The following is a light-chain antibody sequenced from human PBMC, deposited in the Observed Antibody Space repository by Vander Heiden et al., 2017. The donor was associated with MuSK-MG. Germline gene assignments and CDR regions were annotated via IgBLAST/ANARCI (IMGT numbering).Light chain of an antibody. V-gene: IGLV1-44*01. CDR2: SNN. Sequence: QSVLTQPPSASGPPGQRFTISCSGSSSNIGTNAVNWYQHLPGTAPKLLIHSNNQRPSGVPDRLSGAKSGTSASLAISGLQSEDEADYYCATWDDSLDGWVFGGGTKLTVL. J-gene: IGLJ3*02. CDR1: SSNIGTNA. CDR3: ATWDDSLDGWV.